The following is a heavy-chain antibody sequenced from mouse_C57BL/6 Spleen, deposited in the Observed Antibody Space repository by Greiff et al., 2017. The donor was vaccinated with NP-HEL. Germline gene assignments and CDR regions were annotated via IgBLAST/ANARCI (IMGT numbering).Heavy chain of an antibody. CDR3: TRLNWDPYYAMDY. CDR1: GYTFTDYD. V-gene: IGHV1-15*01. CDR2: IDPETGGT. D-gene: IGHD4-1*01. J-gene: IGHJ4*01. Sequence: VQLQQSGAELVRPGASVTLSCKASGYTFTDYDMHWVKQTPVHGLEWVGAIDPETGGTAYNQKFKGKAILTADKSSSTAYMELRSLTSEDSAVYYCTRLNWDPYYAMDYWGQGTSVTVSS.